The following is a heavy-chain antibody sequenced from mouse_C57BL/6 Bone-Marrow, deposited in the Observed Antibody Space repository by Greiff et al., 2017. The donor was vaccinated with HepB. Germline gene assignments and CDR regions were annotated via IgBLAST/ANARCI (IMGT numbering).Heavy chain of an antibody. Sequence: VQLQQSGAELVRPGASVKLSCTASGFNIKDDYMHWVKQRPEQGLEWIGWIDPDNGDTEYASKFQGKATITADTSSNTAYLQLSSLTSEDTAVYYCTTTVVAHYYAMDYWGQGTSVTVSS. D-gene: IGHD1-1*01. J-gene: IGHJ4*01. CDR2: IDPDNGDT. CDR3: TTTVVAHYYAMDY. CDR1: GFNIKDDY. V-gene: IGHV14-4*01.